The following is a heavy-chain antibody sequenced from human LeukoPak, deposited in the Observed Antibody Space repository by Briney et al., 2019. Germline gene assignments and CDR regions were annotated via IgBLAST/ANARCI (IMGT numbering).Heavy chain of an antibody. V-gene: IGHV4-59*01. CDR2: IYYSGST. CDR3: ARVQYGSGSYYVDY. D-gene: IGHD3-10*01. Sequence: PSETLSLTCTVSGGSISSYYWSWIRQPPGKGLEWIGYIYYSGSTNYNPSLKSRVTISVDTSKNQFSLKLSSVTAADTAVYYCARVQYGSGSYYVDYWCQGTLVTVAS. J-gene: IGHJ4*02. CDR1: GGSISSYY.